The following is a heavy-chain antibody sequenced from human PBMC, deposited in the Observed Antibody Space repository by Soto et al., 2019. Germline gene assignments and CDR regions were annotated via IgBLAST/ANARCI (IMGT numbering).Heavy chain of an antibody. CDR1: GFTFSSYG. Sequence: SLRLSCAASGFTFSSYGMHWVRQAPGKGLEWVAVISYDGSNKYYADSVKGRFTISRDNSKNTLYLQMNSLRAEDTAVYYCAKRHSSGYGYFDYWAQGPLVTVSS. V-gene: IGHV3-30*18. D-gene: IGHD3-22*01. J-gene: IGHJ4*02. CDR2: ISYDGSNK. CDR3: AKRHSSGYGYFDY.